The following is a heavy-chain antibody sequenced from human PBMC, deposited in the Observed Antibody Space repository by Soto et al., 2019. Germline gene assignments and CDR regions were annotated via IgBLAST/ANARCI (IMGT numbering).Heavy chain of an antibody. Sequence: QEQLVQSGAEVKKPGSSVQVSCKASGVTFSDYGISWVRQAPGQGLEWMGGIIPISGRVYYAEKFQGGVTITADRSTNTAYVEITSLRSDDTAVYYCARGTPFVSFSLWGPGTLVTVSS. CDR3: ARGTPFVSFSL. V-gene: IGHV1-69*06. CDR1: GVTFSDYG. J-gene: IGHJ3*01. CDR2: IIPISGRV.